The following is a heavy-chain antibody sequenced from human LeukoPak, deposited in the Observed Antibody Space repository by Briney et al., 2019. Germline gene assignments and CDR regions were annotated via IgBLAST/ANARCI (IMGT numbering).Heavy chain of an antibody. Sequence: GASVKVSCKASGYTFTSYGISWVRQAPGQGLEWMGWINPNSGGTNYAQKFQGRVTMTRDTSISTAYMELSRLRSDDTAVYYCAREPTLVWFGESQGNYWGQGTLVTVSS. CDR1: GYTFTSYG. CDR3: AREPTLVWFGESQGNY. V-gene: IGHV1-2*02. D-gene: IGHD3-10*01. CDR2: INPNSGGT. J-gene: IGHJ4*02.